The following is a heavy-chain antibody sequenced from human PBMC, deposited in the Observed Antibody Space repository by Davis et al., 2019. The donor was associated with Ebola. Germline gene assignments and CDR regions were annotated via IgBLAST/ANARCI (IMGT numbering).Heavy chain of an antibody. V-gene: IGHV1-8*01. Sequence: AASVKVSCKASGYTFTSHDINWVRQATGQGLEWVGWMNPNSGNTGYAQKFHGRVTMTRNTSINTAYMELSSLRSEDTAVYFCARDSSGVVGANDFDYWGQGSLVTVSS. CDR3: ARDSSGVVGANDFDY. CDR1: GYTFTSHD. J-gene: IGHJ4*02. CDR2: MNPNSGNT. D-gene: IGHD1-26*01.